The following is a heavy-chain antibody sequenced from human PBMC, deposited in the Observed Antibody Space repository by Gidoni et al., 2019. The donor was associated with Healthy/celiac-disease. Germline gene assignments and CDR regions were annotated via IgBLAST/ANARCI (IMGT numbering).Heavy chain of an antibody. J-gene: IGHJ6*02. V-gene: IGHV5-10-1*03. D-gene: IGHD1-20*01. Sequence: EVQLVQSGAEVQKPGASLRISCKGSGSSFTSYWISWVRQMPGKGLEWMGRIDPSDSYTNYSPSFQGHVTISADKSISTAYLQGSSLKASDTAMYYCARHHSPLTAPTVYYYGMDVWGQGTTVTVSS. CDR2: IDPSDSYT. CDR3: ARHHSPLTAPTVYYYGMDV. CDR1: GSSFTSYW.